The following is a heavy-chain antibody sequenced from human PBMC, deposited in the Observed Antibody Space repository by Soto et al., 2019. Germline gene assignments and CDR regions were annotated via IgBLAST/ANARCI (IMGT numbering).Heavy chain of an antibody. D-gene: IGHD4-4*01. CDR2: IYRDGST. V-gene: IGHV3-53*01. CDR3: ARELQGDHYYAMDV. Sequence: TGGSLRLSCAASGFNVSSNYMSWVRQAPGRGLEWVSVIYRDGSTYYGDSVKGRFTISRDNSKNTLFLQVNSLRAEDTAVYYCARELQGDHYYAMDVWGQGTTVTVSS. CDR1: GFNVSSNY. J-gene: IGHJ6*02.